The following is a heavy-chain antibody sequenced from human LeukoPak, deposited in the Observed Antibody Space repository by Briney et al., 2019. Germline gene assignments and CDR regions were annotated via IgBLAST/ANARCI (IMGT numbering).Heavy chain of an antibody. Sequence: GGSPRLSCAASGFTFNSYAMSWVRQAPGKGLEWVTAISGSGGRIYYADSVKGRFTISRDYSKNTLYLQMDSLRAGDTAVYYCARVDYGDYQYFQHWGQGTLVTVSS. D-gene: IGHD4-17*01. CDR1: GFTFNSYA. J-gene: IGHJ1*01. CDR3: ARVDYGDYQYFQH. V-gene: IGHV3-23*01. CDR2: ISGSGGRI.